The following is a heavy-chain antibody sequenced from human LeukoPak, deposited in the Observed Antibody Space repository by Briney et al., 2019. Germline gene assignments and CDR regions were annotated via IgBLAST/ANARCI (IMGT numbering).Heavy chain of an antibody. V-gene: IGHV1-2*02. CDR3: ARPRYSGSDSSGLAVY. D-gene: IGHD1-26*01. Sequence: ASVKVSCKASGYTFTGYYIHWVRQAPGQGLEWMGCINPSTGGTSYAQKFQGRVTMTRDTSISTAYMELSRLKSDDTAVYYCARPRYSGSDSSGLAVYWGQGTLVTVSS. CDR2: INPSTGGT. J-gene: IGHJ4*02. CDR1: GYTFTGYY.